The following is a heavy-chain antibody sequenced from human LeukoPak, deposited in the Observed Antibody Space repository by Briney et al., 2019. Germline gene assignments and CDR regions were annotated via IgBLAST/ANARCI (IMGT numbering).Heavy chain of an antibody. D-gene: IGHD5-18*01. Sequence: GESLKISCEVSGYTFTAYWIGWVRQMPGKGLEWMGIIYPGDSDTRYSPPFQGQVTISADKSISTAYLQWSSLQASDTAMYFCARGYPYGYRVFDYWGQGTLVTVSS. CDR3: ARGYPYGYRVFDY. V-gene: IGHV5-51*01. CDR2: IYPGDSDT. CDR1: GYTFTAYW. J-gene: IGHJ4*02.